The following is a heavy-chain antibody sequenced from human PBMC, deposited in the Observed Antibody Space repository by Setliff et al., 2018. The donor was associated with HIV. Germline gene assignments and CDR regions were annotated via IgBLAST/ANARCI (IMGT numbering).Heavy chain of an antibody. J-gene: IGHJ4*02. CDR2: LNPTSGNT. CDR1: GYTFTSLD. D-gene: IGHD2-15*01. CDR3: ARGAPGRSCSGGSCSYLDY. V-gene: IGHV1-8*01. Sequence: ASVKVSCKASGYTFTSLDINWVRQATGQGPEWMGWLNPTSGNTGSAQRFQGRVTMTRNTSISIAYMELSNLRSEDTAVYYCARGAPGRSCSGGSCSYLDYWGQGTLVTVSS.